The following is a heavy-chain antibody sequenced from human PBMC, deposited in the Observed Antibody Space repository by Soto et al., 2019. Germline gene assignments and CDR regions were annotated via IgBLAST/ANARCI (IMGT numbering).Heavy chain of an antibody. J-gene: IGHJ4*02. Sequence: EAQLVESGGDLVQRGGSLRLSCVASGFTFSVYSMNWVRQAPGKGLEWFSYITSDTKTIKYADSVKGRFTISRDNAKNSVYLQMNGLRDEDTAVYYCARSVEGHFDYWGQGTVVTVSS. CDR2: ITSDTKTI. D-gene: IGHD6-19*01. V-gene: IGHV3-48*02. CDR3: ARSVEGHFDY. CDR1: GFTFSVYS.